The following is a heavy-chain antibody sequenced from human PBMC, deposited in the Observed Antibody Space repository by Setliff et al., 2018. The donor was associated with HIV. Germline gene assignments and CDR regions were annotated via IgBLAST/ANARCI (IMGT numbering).Heavy chain of an antibody. CDR1: GFTFSDYW. D-gene: IGHD2-2*01. CDR2: ITWNGDIA. V-gene: IGHV3-20*04. J-gene: IGHJ6*03. Sequence: GSLRLSCAASGFTFSDYWMTWFRQAPGKGLEWVSGITWNGDIATYADSVRGRFTISRDNAKNSLYLQMNSLSAEDTALYYCAKGGQFTTSTTDPHYYYMDVWGKGTTVTVSS. CDR3: AKGGQFTTSTTDPHYYYMDV.